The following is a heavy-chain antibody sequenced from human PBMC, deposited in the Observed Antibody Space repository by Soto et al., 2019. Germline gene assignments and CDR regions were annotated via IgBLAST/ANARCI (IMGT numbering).Heavy chain of an antibody. D-gene: IGHD5-18*01. CDR2: MNPNSGDT. Sequence: GASVKVSCKASGYTFTDHFIQWIRQAPGQGLEWMGWMNPNSGDTGYAQKFQGRVTMTRNTSISTAYMELSSLRSEDTAVYYCARVPVGRGYSYGSDYYYYGMDVWGQGTTVTVSS. CDR1: GYTFTDHF. J-gene: IGHJ6*02. V-gene: IGHV1-8*02. CDR3: ARVPVGRGYSYGSDYYYYGMDV.